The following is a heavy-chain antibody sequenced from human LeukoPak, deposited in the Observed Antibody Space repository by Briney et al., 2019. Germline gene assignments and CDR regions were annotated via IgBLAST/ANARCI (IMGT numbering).Heavy chain of an antibody. CDR1: GFTFSSYE. CDR2: ISSSGSTI. J-gene: IGHJ6*02. CDR3: ARDTIAVAGTLYYYYYYGMDV. V-gene: IGHV3-48*03. Sequence: PGGSLRLSCAASGFTFSSYEMNWVRQAPGKGPEWVSCISSSGSTIYYADSVKGRFTISRDNAKNSLYLQMNSLRAEDTAVYYCARDTIAVAGTLYYYYYYGMDVWGQGTTVTVSS. D-gene: IGHD6-19*01.